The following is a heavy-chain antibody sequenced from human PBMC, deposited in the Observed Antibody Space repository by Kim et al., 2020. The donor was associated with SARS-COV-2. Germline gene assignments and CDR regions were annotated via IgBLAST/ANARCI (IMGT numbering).Heavy chain of an antibody. Sequence: GGSLRLSCAASGFTFSDSPIHWVRQASGKGLEWVGVIRSKVYSYATSYAASVKVRFTIARDDSESTAYLQRNSLKTEDTAVYDCTRIPGTTLAFWVAFD. CDR2: IRSKVYSYAT. CDR1: GFTFSDSP. J-gene: IGHJ3*01. D-gene: IGHD1-1*01. V-gene: IGHV3-73*01. CDR3: TRIPGTTLAFWVAFD.